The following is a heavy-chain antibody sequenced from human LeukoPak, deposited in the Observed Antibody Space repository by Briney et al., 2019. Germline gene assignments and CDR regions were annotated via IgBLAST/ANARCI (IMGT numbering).Heavy chain of an antibody. V-gene: IGHV4-38-2*02. J-gene: IGHJ3*02. CDR1: GYSISSGYY. CDR2: IYHSGST. CDR3: ARGNSLLRPRSSGWGGAFDI. D-gene: IGHD6-19*01. Sequence: SETLSLTCTVSGYSISSGYYWGWIRQPPGKGLEWIGSIYHSGSTYYNPSLKSRVTISVDTSKNQFSLKLSSVTAADTAVYYCARGNSLLRPRSSGWGGAFDIWGQGTMVTVSS.